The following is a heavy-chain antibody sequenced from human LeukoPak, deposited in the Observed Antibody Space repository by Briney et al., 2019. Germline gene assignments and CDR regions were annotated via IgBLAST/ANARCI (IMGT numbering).Heavy chain of an antibody. CDR1: GGSFSGYY. Sequence: PSETLSLTCAVYGGSFSGYYWSWIRQPPGKGLEWIGEINHSGSTNYNPSLKSRVTISVDTSKNQFSLKLSSVTAADTAVYYCARGPRYSSSWFWWFDPWGQGTLVTASS. D-gene: IGHD6-13*01. V-gene: IGHV4-34*01. CDR2: INHSGST. J-gene: IGHJ5*02. CDR3: ARGPRYSSSWFWWFDP.